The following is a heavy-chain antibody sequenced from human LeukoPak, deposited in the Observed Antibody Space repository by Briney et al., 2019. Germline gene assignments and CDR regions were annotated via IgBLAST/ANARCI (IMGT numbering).Heavy chain of an antibody. D-gene: IGHD5-18*01. CDR3: ARVGRRGYSYGPFDY. J-gene: IGHJ4*02. V-gene: IGHV4-34*01. CDR2: INHSGST. Sequence: SETLSLTCAVYGGSFSGYYWSWIRQPPGKGLEWIGEINHSGSTNYYPSLKSRVTISVDTSKNQFSLKLSSVTAADTAVYYCARVGRRGYSYGPFDYWGQGTLVTVSS. CDR1: GGSFSGYY.